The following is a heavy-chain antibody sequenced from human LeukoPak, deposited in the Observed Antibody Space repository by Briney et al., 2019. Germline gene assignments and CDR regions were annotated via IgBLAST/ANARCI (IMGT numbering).Heavy chain of an antibody. V-gene: IGHV3-23*01. D-gene: IGHD3-22*01. Sequence: GGSLRLSCAASGFTFSSYAMSWVRQAPGKGLEWVSAISGSGGSTYYADSVKGRFTISRDNSKNTLYLQMTSLRAEDTAVYYCAQVGSTYYYDRLCSPGDAFDIWGQGTMVTVSS. CDR2: ISGSGGST. CDR1: GFTFSSYA. J-gene: IGHJ3*02. CDR3: AQVGSTYYYDRLCSPGDAFDI.